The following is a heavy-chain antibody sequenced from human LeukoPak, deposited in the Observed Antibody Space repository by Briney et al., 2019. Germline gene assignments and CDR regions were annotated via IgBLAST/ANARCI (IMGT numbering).Heavy chain of an antibody. V-gene: IGHV4-39*01. CDR1: GGSISGSSYY. CDR2: IYYSGST. CDR3: ASLRERSYYARGFDY. Sequence: PSETLSLTCTVSGGSISGSSYYWGWIRQPPGKGLEWIGSIYYSGSTYYNPSLKSRVTISVVTSKNQFSLKLSSVTAADTAVYYCASLRERSYYARGFDYWGQGTLVTVSS. D-gene: IGHD1-26*01. J-gene: IGHJ4*02.